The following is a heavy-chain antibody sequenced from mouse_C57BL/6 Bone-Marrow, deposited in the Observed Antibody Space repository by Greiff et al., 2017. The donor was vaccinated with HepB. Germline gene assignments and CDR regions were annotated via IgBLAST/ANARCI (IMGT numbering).Heavy chain of an antibody. V-gene: IGHV1-54*01. D-gene: IGHD1-1*01. Sequence: QVQLQQSGAELVRPGTSVKVSCKASGYAFTNYLKEWVKQRPGQGLEWIGVINPGSGGTNYNEKFKGKATLTADKSSSTAYMQLSSLTSEDSAVYFCARRYYYSSSPLYYFDYWGQGTTLTVSS. CDR2: INPGSGGT. CDR1: GYAFTNYL. J-gene: IGHJ2*01. CDR3: ARRYYYSSSPLYYFDY.